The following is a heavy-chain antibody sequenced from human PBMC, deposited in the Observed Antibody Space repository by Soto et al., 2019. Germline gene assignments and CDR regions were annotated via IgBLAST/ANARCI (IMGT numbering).Heavy chain of an antibody. CDR1: GFTFSKYP. J-gene: IGHJ4*02. CDR2: ISGIGVNT. D-gene: IGHD5-18*01. Sequence: GGSLSLSCAASGFTFSKYPMIWVPQAPRKGLERVSRISGIGVNTFSADSVKGRFTISRDNSKNTLYLHMNRLRAEDTAVYYCALKGGPPTDLNTAMVYYFDFWGPGTLVTVSS. CDR3: ALKGGPPTDLNTAMVYYFDF. V-gene: IGHV3-23*01.